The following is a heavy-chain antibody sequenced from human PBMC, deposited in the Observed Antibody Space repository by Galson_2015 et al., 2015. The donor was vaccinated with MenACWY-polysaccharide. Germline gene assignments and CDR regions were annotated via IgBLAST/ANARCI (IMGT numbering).Heavy chain of an antibody. CDR1: DYSIRSGYF. CDR3: ARVEKYSGSFYILY. D-gene: IGHD1-26*01. V-gene: IGHV4-38-2*01. J-gene: IGHJ4*02. CDR2: IFHSGTT. Sequence: LTCAVSDYSIRSGYFWGWIRQPPGTGLEWIASIFHSGTTYYNPSLKSRVTISVDTSKNQFSLKLSSVTAADTAVYYCARVEKYSGSFYILYWGQGTLVTVSS.